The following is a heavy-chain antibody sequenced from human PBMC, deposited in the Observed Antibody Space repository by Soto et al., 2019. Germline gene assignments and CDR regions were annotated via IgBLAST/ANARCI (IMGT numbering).Heavy chain of an antibody. CDR1: GFTFSGSA. D-gene: IGHD1-20*01. Sequence: PGGSLRLSCAASGFTFSGSAMHWVRQTSGKGLEWIGLIRSKANNYATVYGASVRGRFTISRDDSKNTAYLQMNSLKTEDTAVYYCSRSGALSGTTAYWGRRTLVTVSS. J-gene: IGHJ4*02. CDR2: IRSKANNYAT. CDR3: SRSGALSGTTAY. V-gene: IGHV3-73*01.